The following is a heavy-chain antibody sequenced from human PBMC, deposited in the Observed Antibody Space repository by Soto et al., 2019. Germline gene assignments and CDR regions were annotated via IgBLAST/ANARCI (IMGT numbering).Heavy chain of an antibody. D-gene: IGHD3-10*01. CDR3: AKGGSGSYSYFDY. V-gene: IGHV3-30*18. Sequence: PGGPLRLSCAASGFTFSSYGMHWVRQAPGKGLEWVAVISYDGSNKYYADSVKGRFTISRDNSKNTLYLQMNSLRAEDTAVYYCAKGGSGSYSYFDYWGQGTLVTVSS. CDR2: ISYDGSNK. J-gene: IGHJ4*02. CDR1: GFTFSSYG.